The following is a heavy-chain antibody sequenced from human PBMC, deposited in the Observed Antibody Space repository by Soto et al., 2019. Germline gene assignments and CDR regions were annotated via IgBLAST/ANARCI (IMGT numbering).Heavy chain of an antibody. J-gene: IGHJ4*02. CDR1: GDSLTNNHW. D-gene: IGHD2-15*01. V-gene: IGHV4-4*02. CDR3: VRDSMTVCSSINCYMH. CDR2: IWHTGRP. Sequence: QLQLRESGPGLVQPSGTLSLTCDVSGDSLTNNHWWSWVRQAPGKGLEWIGEIWHTGRPNYNPSLKSRVAISIDKSKSQCSLKLSSVTAADTAVYYCVRDSMTVCSSINCYMHWGQGTLVTVSS.